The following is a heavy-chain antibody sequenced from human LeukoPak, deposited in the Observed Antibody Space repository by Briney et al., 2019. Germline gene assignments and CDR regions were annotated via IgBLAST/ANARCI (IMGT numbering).Heavy chain of an antibody. CDR3: ARDMSWLGFDC. J-gene: IGHJ4*02. V-gene: IGHV3-23*01. CDR2: ITSGTST. CDR1: GFTFSSYA. Sequence: PGGSLRLSCAASGFTFSSYAMSWVRQAPGKGLEWVSCITSGTSTSYADSVKGRFAISRDNSTNKTYLQMNSMRAEDTAVYYCARDMSWLGFDCWGQGILVSASS. D-gene: IGHD6-19*01.